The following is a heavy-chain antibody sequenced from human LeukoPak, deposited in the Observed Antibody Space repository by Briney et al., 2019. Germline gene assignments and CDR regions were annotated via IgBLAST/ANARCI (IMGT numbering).Heavy chain of an antibody. CDR3: ARDPGIAVAGTVGHFDF. CDR2: IKQDGSEK. J-gene: IGHJ4*02. Sequence: GGSLRLPCAASGFTFSTYWMGWVRQAPGKGLEWVANIKQDGSEKHYVDSVKGRFTISRDNAKNSLYLQMSSLRVEDTALYYCARDPGIAVAGTVGHFDFWGQGALVTVSS. CDR1: GFTFSTYW. V-gene: IGHV3-7*03. D-gene: IGHD6-19*01.